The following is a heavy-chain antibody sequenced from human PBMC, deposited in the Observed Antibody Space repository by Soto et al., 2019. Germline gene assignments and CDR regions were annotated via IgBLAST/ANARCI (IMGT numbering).Heavy chain of an antibody. V-gene: IGHV1-2*04. CDR3: AATIIAAVGTGYYYGMDV. CDR1: GYTFTGYY. Sequence: GASVKVSCKASGYTFTGYYMHWVRQAPGQGLEWMGWINPNSGGTNYAQKFQGWVTITRDTSISTAYMELSRLRSDDTAVYYCAATIIAAVGTGYYYGMDVWGQGTTVTVSS. D-gene: IGHD6-13*01. J-gene: IGHJ6*02. CDR2: INPNSGGT.